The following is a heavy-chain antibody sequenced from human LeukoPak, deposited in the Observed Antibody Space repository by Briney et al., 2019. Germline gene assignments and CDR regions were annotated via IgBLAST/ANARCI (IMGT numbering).Heavy chain of an antibody. J-gene: IGHJ5*02. CDR2: ISAYNGNI. V-gene: IGHV1-18*01. D-gene: IGHD6-19*01. CDR1: GYTFTNYA. Sequence: ASVKVSCKASGYTFTNYAINWVRQAPGQGLEVLGWISAYNGNINYAQKFQGRVTMTTDTSTSSVYMDLRSLRSDDTAVYYCARAVPGGDWFDPWGQGTLVTVSS. CDR3: ARAVPGGDWFDP.